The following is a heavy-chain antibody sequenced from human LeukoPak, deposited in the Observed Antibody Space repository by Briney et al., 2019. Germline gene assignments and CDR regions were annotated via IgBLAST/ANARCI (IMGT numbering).Heavy chain of an antibody. D-gene: IGHD2-2*01. CDR1: GYTFTSYG. J-gene: IGHJ6*03. Sequence: ASVRVSCKASGYTFTSYGISWVRQAPGQGLEWMGWISAYNGNTNYAQKLQGRVTMTTDTSTSTAYMELRSLRSDDTAVYYCARDTRLYVVPAADDYYYMDVWGKGTTVTVSS. V-gene: IGHV1-18*01. CDR3: ARDTRLYVVPAADDYYYMDV. CDR2: ISAYNGNT.